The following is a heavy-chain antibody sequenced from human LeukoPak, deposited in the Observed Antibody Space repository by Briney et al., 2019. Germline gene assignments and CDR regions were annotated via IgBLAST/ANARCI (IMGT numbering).Heavy chain of an antibody. Sequence: GGSLRLSCATSGFTFSNYATRWVRQAPAGGLECVSSLRGDGETFYADSVKGRFTLSRDDSRNTVYLQLNNLRVEDTAVYYCAKASWVSSADAVLWGQGTLVTVSS. CDR3: AKASWVSSADAVL. D-gene: IGHD3-16*01. J-gene: IGHJ4*02. V-gene: IGHV3-23*01. CDR2: LRGDGET. CDR1: GFTFSNYA.